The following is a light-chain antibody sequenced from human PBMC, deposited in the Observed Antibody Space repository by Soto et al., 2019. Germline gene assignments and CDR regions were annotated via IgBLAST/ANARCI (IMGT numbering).Light chain of an antibody. CDR1: QSVSSY. V-gene: IGKV3-11*01. Sequence: EIVLTQSPATLSLSPGERATLSCRASQSVSSYLAWYQQKPGQAPRLLIYDASNRATGIPARFSGSGSVTDFTLTISSLEPEDFAVYYCQQRSKSLTFGGGTKVEIK. CDR3: QQRSKSLT. CDR2: DAS. J-gene: IGKJ4*01.